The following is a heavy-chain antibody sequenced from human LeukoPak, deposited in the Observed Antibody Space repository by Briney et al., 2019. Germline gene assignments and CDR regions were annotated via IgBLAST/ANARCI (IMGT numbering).Heavy chain of an antibody. J-gene: IGHJ4*02. V-gene: IGHV1-2*02. CDR2: INPNSGST. CDR1: GYTFTGYY. CDR3: ARTSYCGGDCYSRLHFDY. D-gene: IGHD2-21*02. Sequence: ASVKVSCKASGYTFTGYYMHWVRQAPGQGLEWMGWINPNSGSTNYAQKFQGRVTMARDTSISTAYMELSRLRSDDTAVYYCARTSYCGGDCYSRLHFDYWGQGTLVTVSS.